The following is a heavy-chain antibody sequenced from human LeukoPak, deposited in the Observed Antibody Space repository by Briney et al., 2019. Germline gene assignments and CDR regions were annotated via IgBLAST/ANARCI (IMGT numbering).Heavy chain of an antibody. CDR1: GGSISSNSYF. D-gene: IGHD5-18*01. CDR3: ARAGYSYASFDY. J-gene: IGHJ4*02. V-gene: IGHV4-39*01. Sequence: SETLSLTCTVSGGSISSNSYFWGWIRQPPGKGLEWIGTIYYSGSTYYNPSLKSRVTISVDTSKNQFSLKLSSVTAADTAVYYCARAGYSYASFDYWGQGTLVTVSS. CDR2: IYYSGST.